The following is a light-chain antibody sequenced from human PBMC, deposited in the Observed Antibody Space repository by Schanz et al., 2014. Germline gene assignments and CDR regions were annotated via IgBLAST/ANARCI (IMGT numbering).Light chain of an antibody. CDR2: DAS. V-gene: IGKV3D-7*01. CDR1: QGVTSNY. J-gene: IGKJ5*01. CDR3: QYYDNSPRIT. Sequence: EIVLTQSPATLSLSPGERATLSCRASQGVTSNYLAWYQQRPGQAPRLLIYDASNRATGIPARFSGSGSGTEFTLTISSLQSEDFAVYYCQYYDNSPRITFGQGTRLEIK.